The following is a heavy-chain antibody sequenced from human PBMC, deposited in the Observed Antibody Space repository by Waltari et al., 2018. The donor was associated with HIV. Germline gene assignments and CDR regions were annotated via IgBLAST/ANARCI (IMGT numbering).Heavy chain of an antibody. CDR1: GYTIAAYH. J-gene: IGHJ4*02. V-gene: IGHV1-2*04. D-gene: IGHD1-26*01. CDR2: INPTDGDT. CDR3: ARAESTTWANFDF. Sequence: QVQLVQSGSEVKNSGASVRVSCHTSGYTIAAYHIYWMRQAPGEGLECLGWINPTDGDTGYAQKFQGWLSVTRDTSTGTVYMSLSRLRSDDTATYYCARAESTTWANFDFWGQGTLVSVSS.